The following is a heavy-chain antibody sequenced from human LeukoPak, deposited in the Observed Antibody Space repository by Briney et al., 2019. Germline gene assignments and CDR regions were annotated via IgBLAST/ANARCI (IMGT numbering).Heavy chain of an antibody. D-gene: IGHD5-12*01. CDR2: IIPIFGIA. CDR3: ARGYSGRLDETNWFDP. V-gene: IGHV1-69*04. J-gene: IGHJ5*02. Sequence: AASVKVSCKASGGTFSSYAISWVRQAPGQGLEWMGRIIPIFGIANYAQKFQGRVTITADKSTSTAYMGLSSLRSEDTAVYYCARGYSGRLDETNWFDPWGQGTLVTVFS. CDR1: GGTFSSYA.